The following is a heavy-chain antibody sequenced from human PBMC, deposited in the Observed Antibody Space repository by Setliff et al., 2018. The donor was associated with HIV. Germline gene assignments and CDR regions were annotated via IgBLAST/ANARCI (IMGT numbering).Heavy chain of an antibody. CDR2: IYYSGST. CDR3: ARSNLEPTSRLLDP. V-gene: IGHV4-59*01. CDR1: GGSISSYY. D-gene: IGHD1-1*01. Sequence: SETLSLTCTVSGGSISSYYWSWIRQPPGKGLEWIGYIYYSGSTNYNPSLKSRVTISVDTSKNQFSLKLSSVTAADTAVYYCARSNLEPTSRLLDPWGPGTLVTVSS. J-gene: IGHJ5*02.